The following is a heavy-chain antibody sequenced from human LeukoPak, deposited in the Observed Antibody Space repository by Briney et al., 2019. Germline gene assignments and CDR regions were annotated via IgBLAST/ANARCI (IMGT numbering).Heavy chain of an antibody. CDR2: ISGSGAST. CDR3: ARGPPGIAARRFDP. D-gene: IGHD6-13*01. Sequence: GGSLRLACTASGFTFSSYAMSWVRQAPGKGLEWVSGISGSGASTYYAGSVKVRFTISRDNSNNTLYLQMNSLGGDDTAVYYCARGPPGIAARRFDPWGQGTLVTVSS. J-gene: IGHJ5*02. V-gene: IGHV3-23*01. CDR1: GFTFSSYA.